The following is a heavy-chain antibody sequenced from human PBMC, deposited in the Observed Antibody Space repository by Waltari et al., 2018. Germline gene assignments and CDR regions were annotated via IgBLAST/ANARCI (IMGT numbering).Heavy chain of an antibody. CDR2: MNRDGSET. CDR1: GFTLSSFW. D-gene: IGHD6-13*01. CDR3: ARLSSSWNEKGAFDI. V-gene: IGHV3-7*01. Sequence: EVQLVESGGGLVQPGGSLRLSCGGTGFTLSSFWMSWVRQAPGKGLDWLANMNRDGSETYYVDSVNGRFTISRDNAKNSLYLEMNTLRVEDTAIYYCARLSSSWNEKGAFDIWGQGTMVTVSS. J-gene: IGHJ3*02.